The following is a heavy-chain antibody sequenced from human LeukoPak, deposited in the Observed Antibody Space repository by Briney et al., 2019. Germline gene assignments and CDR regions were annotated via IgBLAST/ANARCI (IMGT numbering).Heavy chain of an antibody. D-gene: IGHD3-9*01. CDR3: ARGSLNLRYFDWLRPKY. V-gene: IGHV4-34*01. CDR1: GGSFSGYY. J-gene: IGHJ4*02. CDR2: IKHSGST. Sequence: SETLSLTCAVYGGSFSGYYWSWIRQPPGKGLEWIGEIKHSGSTNYNPSLKSRVTISVDTSKNQFSLKLSSVTAADTAVYYCARGSLNLRYFDWLRPKYWGQGTLVTVSS.